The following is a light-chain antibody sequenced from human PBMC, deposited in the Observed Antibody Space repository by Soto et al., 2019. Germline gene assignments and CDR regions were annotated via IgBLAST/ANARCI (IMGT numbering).Light chain of an antibody. CDR2: GAS. CDR1: QSVSSSY. V-gene: IGKV3-20*01. CDR3: QKYGSSQLT. J-gene: IGKJ4*01. Sequence: EIVLTQSPGTLSLSPGERATLSCRASQSVSSSYLAWYQQKPGQAPRLLIYGASSRAPGIPDRFSGSGSGTDFTLTISRLEPEDFAVYYCQKYGSSQLTFGGETKVEIK.